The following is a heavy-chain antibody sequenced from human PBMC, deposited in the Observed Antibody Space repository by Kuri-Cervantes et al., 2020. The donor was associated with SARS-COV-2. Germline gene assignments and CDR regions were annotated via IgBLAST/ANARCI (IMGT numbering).Heavy chain of an antibody. J-gene: IGHJ4*02. CDR2: ISGSGGST. CDR3: AKDKGGNSNFDY. V-gene: IGHV3-23*01. Sequence: GGSLRLSCAASGFTFSTYDMSWVRQAPGKGLEWVSAISGSGGSTYYADSVKGRFTISRDNSKNTLYLQMNSLRAEDTAVYYCAKDKGGNSNFDYWGQGTLVTVSS. CDR1: GFTFSTYD. D-gene: IGHD4-23*01.